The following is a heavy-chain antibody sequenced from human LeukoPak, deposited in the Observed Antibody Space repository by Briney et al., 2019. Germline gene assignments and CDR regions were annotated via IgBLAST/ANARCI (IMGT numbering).Heavy chain of an antibody. J-gene: IGHJ5*02. CDR1: GFTFSSYA. CDR2: ISGSGGST. CDR3: AKVEVEDIVVVPAAHQGDWFDP. V-gene: IGHV3-23*01. D-gene: IGHD2-2*01. Sequence: GGSLRLSCAASGFTFSSYAMSWVRQAPGKGLEWVSAISGSGGSTYYADSVKGRFTISRDNSKNTLYLQMNSLRAEDTAVYYCAKVEVEDIVVVPAAHQGDWFDPWGQGTLVTVSS.